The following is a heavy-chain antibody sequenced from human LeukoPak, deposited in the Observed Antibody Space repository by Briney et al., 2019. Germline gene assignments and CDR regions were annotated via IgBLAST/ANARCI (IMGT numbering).Heavy chain of an antibody. Sequence: SETLSLTCTVSGGSISSGGYYWSWIRQHPGKGLEWIGYIYYSGSTYYNPSLKSRVTISVDTSKNQFSLKLSSVTAADTAVYYCARVGATVTTDWFDPWGQGTLITVSS. J-gene: IGHJ5*02. CDR1: GGSISSGGYY. D-gene: IGHD4-17*01. CDR3: ARVGATVTTDWFDP. V-gene: IGHV4-31*03. CDR2: IYYSGST.